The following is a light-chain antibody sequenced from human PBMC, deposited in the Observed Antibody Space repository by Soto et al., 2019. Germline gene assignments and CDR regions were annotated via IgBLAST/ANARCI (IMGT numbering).Light chain of an antibody. CDR1: RSDIGTYNL. Sequence: QSALTQPASVSESPGQSITISCSGGRSDIGTYNLVSWYQQHPGKAPKLIIFEGNKRPSGVSNRFSGSRSGNTASLTISGLQAENEAHYYYCSYTDGSSLLFGGGTKLTVL. CDR2: EGN. J-gene: IGLJ3*02. CDR3: CSYTDGSSLL. V-gene: IGLV2-23*01.